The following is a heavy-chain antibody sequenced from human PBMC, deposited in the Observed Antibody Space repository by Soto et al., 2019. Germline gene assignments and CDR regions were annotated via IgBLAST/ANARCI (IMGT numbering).Heavy chain of an antibody. CDR2: IIPIFGTA. J-gene: IGHJ6*04. Sequence: ASVKVSCKASGGTFSSYAISWVRQAPGQGLEWMGGIIPIFGTANYAQKFQDRVTITADESTSTAYMELSSLRSEDTAVYYCARDSIARAVAGTYYYYGIDVWGKGTTVTVSS. CDR1: GGTFSSYA. CDR3: ARDSIARAVAGTYYYYGIDV. V-gene: IGHV1-69*13. D-gene: IGHD6-19*01.